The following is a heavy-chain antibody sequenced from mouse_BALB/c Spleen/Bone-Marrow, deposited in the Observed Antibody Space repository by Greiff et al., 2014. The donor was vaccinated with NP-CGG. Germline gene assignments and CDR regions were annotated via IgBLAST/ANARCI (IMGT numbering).Heavy chain of an antibody. J-gene: IGHJ4*01. Sequence: QVQLQQSGAELVRPGVSVKISCKGSGYTFTDYAMHWVKQSHAKSLEWIGVISTYYGDASYNKEFKGKATMTVDKSSNTAYMELARLTSEDSAIYYCGRDAMDYWGQGTSVTVSS. CDR1: GYTFTDYA. CDR3: GRDAMDY. V-gene: IGHV1S137*01. CDR2: ISTYYGDA.